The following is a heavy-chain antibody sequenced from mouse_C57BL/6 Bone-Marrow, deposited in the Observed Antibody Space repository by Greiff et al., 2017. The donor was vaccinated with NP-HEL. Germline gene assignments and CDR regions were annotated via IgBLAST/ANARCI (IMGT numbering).Heavy chain of an antibody. CDR3: ARSVYYDYDVDWFAY. V-gene: IGHV1-64*01. CDR2: IHPNSGST. J-gene: IGHJ3*01. CDR1: GYTFTSYW. D-gene: IGHD2-4*01. Sequence: QVQLKQPGAELVKPGASVKLSCKASGYTFTSYWMHWVKQRPGQGLEWIGMIHPNSGSTNYNEKFKSKATLTVDKSSSTAYMQLSSLTSEDSAVYYCARSVYYDYDVDWFAYWGQGTLVTVSA.